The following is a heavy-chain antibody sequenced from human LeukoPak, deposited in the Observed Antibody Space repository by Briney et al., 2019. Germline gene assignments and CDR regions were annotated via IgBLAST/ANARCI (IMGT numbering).Heavy chain of an antibody. D-gene: IGHD4-17*01. Sequence: PGRSLRLSCAASGFTFDDYAMHWVRQAPGKGLEWVSGISWNSGKIGYADSVKGRFTISRDNAKNSLYLQMNSLRAEDTALYYCAKDFQYGDYSRYFDSWGQGTLVTVSS. CDR3: AKDFQYGDYSRYFDS. V-gene: IGHV3-9*01. CDR2: ISWNSGKI. CDR1: GFTFDDYA. J-gene: IGHJ4*02.